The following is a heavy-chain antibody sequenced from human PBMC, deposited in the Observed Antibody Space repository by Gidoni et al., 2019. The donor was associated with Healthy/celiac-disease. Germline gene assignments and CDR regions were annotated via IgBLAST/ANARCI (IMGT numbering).Heavy chain of an antibody. Sequence: QLQLQESGPGLVKPSETPSLTCTVSGGSISSSSYYWGWIRQPPGKGLEWIGSIYYSGSTYYNPSLKSRVTISVDTSKNQFSLKLSSVTAADTAVYYCARRHWELRDDYWGQRTLVTVSS. V-gene: IGHV4-39*01. D-gene: IGHD1-26*01. CDR3: ARRHWELRDDY. CDR2: IYYSGST. J-gene: IGHJ4*02. CDR1: GGSISSSSYY.